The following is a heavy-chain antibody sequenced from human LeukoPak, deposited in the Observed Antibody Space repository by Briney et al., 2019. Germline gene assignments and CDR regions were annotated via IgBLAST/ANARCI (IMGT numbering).Heavy chain of an antibody. D-gene: IGHD6-13*01. CDR3: ARDPFLSAAGRGIDY. CDR1: GFTFSTYA. V-gene: IGHV3-23*01. J-gene: IGHJ4*02. CDR2: IRGSGDIT. Sequence: GASLRLSCAASGFTFSTYAMSWVSQAPGKGLEWVSAIRGSGDITDYADSVKGRFTISRDNTKNTLYLQMNSLRAEDTAVYYCARDPFLSAAGRGIDYWGQGTLVTVSS.